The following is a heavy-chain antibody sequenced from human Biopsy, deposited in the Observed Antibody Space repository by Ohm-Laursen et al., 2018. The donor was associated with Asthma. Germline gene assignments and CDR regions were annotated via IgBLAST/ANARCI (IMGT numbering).Heavy chain of an antibody. CDR3: AGVRGDGSGSSIDNYFGMDV. V-gene: IGHV4-31*03. CDR2: ISYSGTT. Sequence: TPSLTCTVSDDSISSPAYYWSWVRQHPGKGLERIGYISYSGTTFYHPSLMSRLIISLDTSKNQFSLKLSSVTAADTAVYYCAGVRGDGSGSSIDNYFGMDVWGQGTTVTVSS. D-gene: IGHD3-10*01. J-gene: IGHJ6*02. CDR1: DDSISSPAYY.